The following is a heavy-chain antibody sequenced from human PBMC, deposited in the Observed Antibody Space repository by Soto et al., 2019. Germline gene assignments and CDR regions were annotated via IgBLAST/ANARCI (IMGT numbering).Heavy chain of an antibody. D-gene: IGHD3-10*01. J-gene: IGHJ4*02. CDR3: ATRLTLVRGVIVTGPYFDY. Sequence: GGSLRLSCAAPGFTFSSYAMSWVRQAPGKGLEWVSAVSGSGGSTHYVDSVKGRFTISRDNSKNTLYLQMNSLRAEDTAVYYCATRLTLVRGVIVTGPYFDYWGQGTQVTVSS. V-gene: IGHV3-23*01. CDR2: VSGSGGST. CDR1: GFTFSSYA.